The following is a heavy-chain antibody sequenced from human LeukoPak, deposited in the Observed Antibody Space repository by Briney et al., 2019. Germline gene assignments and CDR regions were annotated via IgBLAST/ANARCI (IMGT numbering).Heavy chain of an antibody. CDR1: GFTFSSYG. CDR2: IRYDGSNK. CDR3: AKGPHDYYDSSGYAFDY. V-gene: IGHV3-30*02. D-gene: IGHD3-22*01. J-gene: IGHJ4*02. Sequence: GGSLRLSCAASGFTFSSYGMHWVRQAPGKGLEWVAFIRYDGSNKNYADSVKGRFTISRDNSKNTLYLQMNSLRPEDTAVYYCAKGPHDYYDSSGYAFDYWGQGTLVTVSS.